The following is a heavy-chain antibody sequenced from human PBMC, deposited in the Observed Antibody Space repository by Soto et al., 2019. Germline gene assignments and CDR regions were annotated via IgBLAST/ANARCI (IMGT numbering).Heavy chain of an antibody. Sequence: EVQLVESGGGLVKPGGSLRLSCAASGFTFSSYSMNWVRQAPGKGLEWVSSISSSSSYIYYADSVKGRFTISRDNAKNSLYLQMNSLRAEDTAVYYSARDDMVVVPAAMQGYYYYMDVWGKGTTVTVSS. CDR1: GFTFSSYS. CDR3: ARDDMVVVPAAMQGYYYYMDV. D-gene: IGHD2-2*01. CDR2: ISSSSSYI. V-gene: IGHV3-21*01. J-gene: IGHJ6*03.